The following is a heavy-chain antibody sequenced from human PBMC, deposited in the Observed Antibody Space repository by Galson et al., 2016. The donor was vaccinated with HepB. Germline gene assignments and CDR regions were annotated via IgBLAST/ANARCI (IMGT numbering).Heavy chain of an antibody. Sequence: SVKVSCKASGYTFTSYAMHWVRQAPGQRLEWMGWINAGNGNTKFSQKFQGRVTITRDTSASTAYMELSSLRSEDTAVYYCARYSGASYRSIDYWGQGTLVTVSS. V-gene: IGHV1-3*01. J-gene: IGHJ4*02. D-gene: IGHD6-19*01. CDR2: INAGNGNT. CDR3: ARYSGASYRSIDY. CDR1: GYTFTSYA.